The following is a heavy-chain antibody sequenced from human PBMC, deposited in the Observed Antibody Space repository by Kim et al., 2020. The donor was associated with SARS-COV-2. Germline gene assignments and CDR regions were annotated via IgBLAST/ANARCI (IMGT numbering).Heavy chain of an antibody. Sequence: LSLTCAASGFTFSGYWMHWVRQAPGKGLVWVSRINSDGSSTIYANSVKGRFTISRDNAKNTLYLQMNSLSAEDTAVYYCARVATRYSTNFDFWGQGTLVTVSS. J-gene: IGHJ4*02. D-gene: IGHD6-13*01. CDR2: INSDGSST. V-gene: IGHV3-74*01. CDR3: ARVATRYSTNFDF. CDR1: GFTFSGYW.